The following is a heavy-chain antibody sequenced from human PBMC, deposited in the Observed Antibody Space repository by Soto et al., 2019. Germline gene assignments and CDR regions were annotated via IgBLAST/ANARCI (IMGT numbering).Heavy chain of an antibody. D-gene: IGHD2-21*01. CDR1: GFTFSDFA. CDR3: AKGRPGVAAAPDY. J-gene: IGHJ4*02. V-gene: IGHV3-23*01. Sequence: VGSLRLSCVASGFTFSDFAMAWVRQAPGKGLEWVSSASGSGSGTYYADSVKGRFTISRDNSKNTLFLHMTNLKAGDTALYFCAKGRPGVAAAPDYWGQGTLVTVSS. CDR2: ASGSGSGT.